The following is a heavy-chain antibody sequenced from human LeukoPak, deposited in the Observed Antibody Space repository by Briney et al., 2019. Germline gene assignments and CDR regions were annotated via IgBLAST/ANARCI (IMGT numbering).Heavy chain of an antibody. CDR3: ARGPPESSSDY. V-gene: IGHV1-8*01. D-gene: IGHD6-13*01. CDR1: GYTFTSYD. J-gene: IGHJ4*02. Sequence: GASVKVSCKASGYTFTSYDINWVRQAPGQGLEWMGWMNPKSANTDYAQTFQGRVTMTRNTSISTAYMEVTSLRSEDTAVYYCARGPPESSSDYWGQGTLVTVSS. CDR2: MNPKSANT.